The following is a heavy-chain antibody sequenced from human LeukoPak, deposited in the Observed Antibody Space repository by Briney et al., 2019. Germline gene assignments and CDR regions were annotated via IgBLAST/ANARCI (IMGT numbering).Heavy chain of an antibody. J-gene: IGHJ4*02. CDR3: ARGDHHYGDYSFDY. V-gene: IGHV4-39*07. CDR2: IHYSGST. D-gene: IGHD4-17*01. Sequence: SETLSLTCTVSGGSISSNSYYWAWIRQPPGKGLEWIGSIHYSGSTYYNPSLKSRVSMSVDTSKNQFSLKLSSVTAADTAVYYCARGDHHYGDYSFDYWGQGTLVTVSS. CDR1: GGSISSNSYY.